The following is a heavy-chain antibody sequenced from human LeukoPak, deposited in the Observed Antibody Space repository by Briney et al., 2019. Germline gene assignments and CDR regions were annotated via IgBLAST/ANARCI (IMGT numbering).Heavy chain of an antibody. CDR2: IIPIFGTA. CDR1: GGTFSSYA. Sequence: ASVKVSCKASGGTFSSYAISWVRQAPGQGLERMGGIIPIFGTANYAQKFQGRVTITTDESTSTAYMELSSLRSEDTAVYYCARSKSGYTYYYYMDVWGKGTTVTVSS. CDR3: ARSKSGYTYYYYMDV. J-gene: IGHJ6*03. D-gene: IGHD3-3*01. V-gene: IGHV1-69*05.